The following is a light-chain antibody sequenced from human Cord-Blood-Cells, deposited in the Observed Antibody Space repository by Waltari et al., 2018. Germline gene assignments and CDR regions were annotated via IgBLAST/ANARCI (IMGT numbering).Light chain of an antibody. CDR1: TRGDKY. CDR2: QAS. CDR3: QAWDSSTVV. V-gene: IGLV3-1*01. J-gene: IGLJ2*01. Sequence: SYELPQPPSVSVSPSPTASITSSGATRGDKYACWYQQKPGQSPVLDIDQASNRPSGIPEGFSGSNSGNTATLTISGTQAMDEADYYCQAWDSSTVVFGGGTKLTVL.